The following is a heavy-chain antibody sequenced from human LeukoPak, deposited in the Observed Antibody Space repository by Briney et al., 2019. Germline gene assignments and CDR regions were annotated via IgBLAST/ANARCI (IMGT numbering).Heavy chain of an antibody. Sequence: GGSLRLSCAPSGFIFSKYAMTWVRHAPGKGLEWVSGISGGGGNTYYADSVKGRFTISRENSKKTVHLQMSSLRAEDTAVYYCAKGGRDTGGNWFDPWGQGTLVTVSS. V-gene: IGHV3-23*01. J-gene: IGHJ5*02. CDR3: AKGGRDTGGNWFDP. CDR1: GFIFSKYA. CDR2: ISGGGGNT. D-gene: IGHD2-8*02.